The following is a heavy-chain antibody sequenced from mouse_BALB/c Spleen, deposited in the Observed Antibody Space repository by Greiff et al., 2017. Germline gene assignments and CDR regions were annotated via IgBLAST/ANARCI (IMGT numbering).Heavy chain of an antibody. CDR1: GFTFSSYA. CDR2: ISSGGSYT. V-gene: IGHV5-9-4*01. D-gene: IGHD2-10*01. CDR3: AREKAYYGNHYAMDY. Sequence: EVQVVESGGGLVKPGGSLKLSCAASGFTFSSYAMSWVRQSPEKRLEWVAEISSGGSYTYYPDTVTGRFTISRDNAKNTLYLEMSSLRSEDTAMYYCAREKAYYGNHYAMDYWGQGTSVTVSS. J-gene: IGHJ4*01.